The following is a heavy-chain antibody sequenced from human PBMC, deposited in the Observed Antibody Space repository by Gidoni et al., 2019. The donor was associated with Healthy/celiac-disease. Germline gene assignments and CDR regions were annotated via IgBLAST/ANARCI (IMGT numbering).Heavy chain of an antibody. CDR2: IYYSGST. Sequence: QVQLQESGPGLVKPSQTLSLTCTVSGGSISSGGYYWSWIRQHPGKGLEWIGYIYYSGSTYYNPSLKSRVTISVDTSKNQFSLKLSSVTAADTAVYYCARDLGGYCSGGSCPRWFDPWGQGTLVTVSS. J-gene: IGHJ5*02. D-gene: IGHD2-15*01. CDR3: ARDLGGYCSGGSCPRWFDP. V-gene: IGHV4-31*03. CDR1: GGSISSGGYY.